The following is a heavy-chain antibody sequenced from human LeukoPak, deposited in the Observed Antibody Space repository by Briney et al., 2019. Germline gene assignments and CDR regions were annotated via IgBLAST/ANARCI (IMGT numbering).Heavy chain of an antibody. J-gene: IGHJ4*02. CDR3: AKVRSRLLWFGEEDY. Sequence: PGGSLRLSCAASGFTFSSYAMSWVRQAPGKGPEWVSAISGSGGSTYYADSVKGRFTISRDNSKNTLYLQMNSLRAEDTAIYYCAKVRSRLLWFGEEDYWGQGTLVTVSS. CDR2: ISGSGGST. V-gene: IGHV3-23*01. CDR1: GFTFSSYA. D-gene: IGHD3-10*01.